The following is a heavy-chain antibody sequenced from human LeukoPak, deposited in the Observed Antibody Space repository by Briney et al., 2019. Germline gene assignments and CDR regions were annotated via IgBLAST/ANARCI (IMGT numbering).Heavy chain of an antibody. V-gene: IGHV3-23*01. CDR2: ISTRSDAK. J-gene: IGHJ4*02. CDR1: GFTFSSYG. D-gene: IGHD1-7*01. Sequence: GGSLSLSCAASGFTFSSYGMSWVHQAPGKGLEWVSVISTRSDAKYYADSVKGRLTTSRDNSKNTLYLQMNSLRAEDTAVYYCTKLRSTGTTDFFDYWGQGTLVTVSS. CDR3: TKLRSTGTTDFFDY.